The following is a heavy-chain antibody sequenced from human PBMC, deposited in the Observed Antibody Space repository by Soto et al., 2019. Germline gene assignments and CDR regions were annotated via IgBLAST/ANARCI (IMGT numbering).Heavy chain of an antibody. CDR1: GGSLSGATYS. CDR2: IFPSGTT. CDR3: ARSREFDY. Sequence: TLSLTCGVSGGSLSGATYSWNWIRQPPGKGLEWIGYIFPSGTTYYNPSLKSRVTISIDVSKNQFSLSLRSLAAADTAVYYCARSREFDYWSQGTLVTVSS. J-gene: IGHJ4*02. V-gene: IGHV4-30-2*01.